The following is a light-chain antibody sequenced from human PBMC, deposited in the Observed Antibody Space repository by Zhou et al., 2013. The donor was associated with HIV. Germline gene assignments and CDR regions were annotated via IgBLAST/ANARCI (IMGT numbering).Light chain of an antibody. V-gene: IGLV1-44*01. CDR1: RSNIGSNT. J-gene: IGLJ2*01. CDR2: RDY. CDR3: AAWDDSLNGLVV. Sequence: QSVLTQPPSATGAPGQRVTITCSGSRSNIGSNTVNWYQQLPGTAPRLLINRDYQRPSGVPDRFSGSKSGTSASLIIGGLKSEDEADYYCAAWDDSLNGLVVFGGGTKLTVL.